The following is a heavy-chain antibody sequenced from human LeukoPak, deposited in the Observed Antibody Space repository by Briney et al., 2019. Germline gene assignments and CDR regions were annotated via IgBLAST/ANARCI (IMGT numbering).Heavy chain of an antibody. CDR2: IYSSGNT. Sequence: SETLSLTCTLSGDSINSGGYCWHWFRQLPGTGLEWIGYIYSSGNTFYNPSLKSRVIISIDTSKNQFSLKLGSVTAADTALYYCAGSEAPITPPPYGMGAWGQGTKVTVSS. CDR3: AGSEAPITPPPYGMGA. CDR1: GDSINSGGYC. J-gene: IGHJ6*02. D-gene: IGHD3-10*01. V-gene: IGHV4-31*03.